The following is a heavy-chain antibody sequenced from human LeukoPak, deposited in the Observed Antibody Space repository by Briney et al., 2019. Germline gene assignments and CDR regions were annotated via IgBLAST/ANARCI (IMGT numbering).Heavy chain of an antibody. Sequence: ASVTVSCKASGYTFTGYYMHWVRQAPGQGLEWMGWINPNSGGTNYAQKFQGRVTMTRDTSISTAYMELSRLRSDDTAVYYCASQGTGTGVEDFDYWGQGTLVTVSS. CDR3: ASQGTGTGVEDFDY. CDR1: GYTFTGYY. D-gene: IGHD3/OR15-3a*01. CDR2: INPNSGGT. J-gene: IGHJ4*02. V-gene: IGHV1-2*02.